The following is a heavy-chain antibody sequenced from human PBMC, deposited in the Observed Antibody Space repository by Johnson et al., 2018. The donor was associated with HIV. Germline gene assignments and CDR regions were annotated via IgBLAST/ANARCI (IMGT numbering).Heavy chain of an antibody. CDR2: ISWNSGSI. CDR1: GFTFDDYA. D-gene: IGHD3-22*01. CDR3: ARVVTMIVVDGGIEAFDI. J-gene: IGHJ3*02. V-gene: IGHV3-9*01. Sequence: VQLVESGGGVVRPGGSLRLSCAASGFTFDDYAMHWVRQVPGKGLEWVAGISWNSGSIGYAGSVKGRFTISRDNAKNSLYLQMNSLRAEDTALYYCARVVTMIVVDGGIEAFDIWGQGTMVTVSS.